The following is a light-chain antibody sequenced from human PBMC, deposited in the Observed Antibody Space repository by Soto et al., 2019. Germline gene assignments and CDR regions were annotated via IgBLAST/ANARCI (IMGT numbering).Light chain of an antibody. CDR3: QQYYSYPWT. Sequence: AIRMTQSPSSLSASTGDRVTITCRASQGISGYLAWYQQKPGKAPKLLIYAASTLQSGVPSRFSGSGSGTDFTLTISCPQSEDFATYYCQQYYSYPWTFGQGTKVDIK. CDR2: AAS. V-gene: IGKV1-8*01. CDR1: QGISGY. J-gene: IGKJ1*01.